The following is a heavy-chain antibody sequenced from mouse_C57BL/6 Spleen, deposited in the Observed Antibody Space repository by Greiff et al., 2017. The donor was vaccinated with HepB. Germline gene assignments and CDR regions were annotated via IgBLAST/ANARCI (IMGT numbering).Heavy chain of an antibody. Sequence: EVKLQQSGPELVKPGASVKISCKASGYSFTGYYMNWVKQSPEKSLEWIGEINPSTGGTTYNQKFKAKATLTVDKSSSTAYMQLKSLTSEDSAVYYCARGDYYGSSPYFDVWGTGTTVTVSS. CDR3: ARGDYYGSSPYFDV. CDR2: INPSTGGT. V-gene: IGHV1-42*01. CDR1: GYSFTGYY. J-gene: IGHJ1*03. D-gene: IGHD1-1*01.